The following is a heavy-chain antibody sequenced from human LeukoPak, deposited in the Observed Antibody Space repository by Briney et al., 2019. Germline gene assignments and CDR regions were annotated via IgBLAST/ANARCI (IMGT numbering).Heavy chain of an antibody. J-gene: IGHJ6*02. CDR3: ARGGWDYYYYYGMDV. D-gene: IGHD6-19*01. V-gene: IGHV3-21*01. CDR2: ISSSSSYI. CDR1: GFTFSSYS. Sequence: GGSLRLSCAASGFTFSSYSMNWVRQAPGKGLEWVSSISSSSSYIYYADSVKGRFTISRDNAKNSLYLQMNSLRAEDTAVYYCARGGWDYYYYYGMDVWGQGTTVTVSS.